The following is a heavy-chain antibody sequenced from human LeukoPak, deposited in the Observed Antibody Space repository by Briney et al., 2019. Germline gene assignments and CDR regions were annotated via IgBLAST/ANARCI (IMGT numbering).Heavy chain of an antibody. CDR2: ISAYNGNT. D-gene: IGHD4-17*01. V-gene: IGHV1-18*01. CDR1: GYTFTSYG. J-gene: IGHJ4*02. Sequence: ASLKLSCKASGYTFTSYGISWVRQAPGQGLEWMGWISAYNGNTNYAHNLKGRVTMTTNTYKNTAYMQLTILRADHTAVYYCARGFQNGDAILFAGWGEGT. CDR3: ARGFQNGDAILFAG.